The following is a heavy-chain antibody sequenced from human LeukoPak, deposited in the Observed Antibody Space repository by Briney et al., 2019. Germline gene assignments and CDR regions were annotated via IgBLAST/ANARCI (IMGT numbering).Heavy chain of an antibody. D-gene: IGHD6-19*01. J-gene: IGHJ4*02. V-gene: IGHV3-48*04. CDR2: ISSSGSI. Sequence: GGSLRLSCAASGFTLSSYHMNWVRQAPGKGLEWVSYISSSGSIYYADSVKGRFTISRDNAKTSLYLQMNSLRADDTAVYYCAREVMGVAVPGTIDYWGQGTLVTVSS. CDR1: GFTLSSYH. CDR3: AREVMGVAVPGTIDY.